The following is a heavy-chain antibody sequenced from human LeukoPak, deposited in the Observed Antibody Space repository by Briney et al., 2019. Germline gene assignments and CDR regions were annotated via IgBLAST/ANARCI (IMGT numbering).Heavy chain of an antibody. CDR3: AREGPYSDSSRSRFDY. D-gene: IGHD6-6*01. V-gene: IGHV1-46*01. J-gene: IGHJ4*02. CDR2: INPSGGST. Sequence: ASVKVSCKASGYTFTNYYIHWVRQAPGQGLEWTGIINPSGGSTSYAQKFQGRVTMTRNTSTSTVYMELSSLRSEDTAVYYCAREGPYSDSSRSRFDYWGQGTLVTVSS. CDR1: GYTFTNYY.